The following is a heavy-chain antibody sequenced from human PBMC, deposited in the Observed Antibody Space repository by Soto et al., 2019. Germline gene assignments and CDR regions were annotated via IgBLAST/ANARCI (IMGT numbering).Heavy chain of an antibody. V-gene: IGHV3-23*01. CDR1: GFTFSRYA. D-gene: IGHD6-19*01. Sequence: EVQLLESGGGLVQPGGSLRLSCAASGFTFSRYAMSWVRQAPGKGLEGVSAISGSGGRTYYADSVKGRFTIARDNSKNTLYLQMNSLRAEDTAVYYCAKVFSSSGWYRFDPWGQGTLVTVSS. CDR3: AKVFSSSGWYRFDP. CDR2: ISGSGGRT. J-gene: IGHJ5*02.